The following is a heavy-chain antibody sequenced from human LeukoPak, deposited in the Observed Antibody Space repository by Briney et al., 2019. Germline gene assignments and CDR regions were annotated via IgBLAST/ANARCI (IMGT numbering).Heavy chain of an antibody. CDR2: IKQNGSEK. CDR1: GFTFSSYW. Sequence: PGGSLRLSCAASGFTFSSYWMSWVRQASGKGLEWVANIKQNGSEKYYVDSVKGRFTISRDNAKNSLYLQMNSLRAEDTAVYYCARWVVVVVAAIGWFDPWGQGTLVTVSS. D-gene: IGHD2-15*01. CDR3: ARWVVVVVAAIGWFDP. V-gene: IGHV3-7*01. J-gene: IGHJ5*02.